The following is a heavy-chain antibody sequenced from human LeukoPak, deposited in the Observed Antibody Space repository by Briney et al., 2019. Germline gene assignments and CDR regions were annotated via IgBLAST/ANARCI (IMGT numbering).Heavy chain of an antibody. CDR3: AELGITMIGGV. J-gene: IGHJ6*04. D-gene: IGHD3-10*02. CDR2: ISSSGSTI. CDR1: GFTFSTYW. V-gene: IGHV3-48*03. Sequence: GGSLRLSCAASGFTFSTYWMSWVRQAPGKGLEWVSYISSSGSTIYYADSVKGRFTISRDNAKNSLYLQMNSLRAEDTAVYYCAELGITMIGGVWGKGTTVTVSS.